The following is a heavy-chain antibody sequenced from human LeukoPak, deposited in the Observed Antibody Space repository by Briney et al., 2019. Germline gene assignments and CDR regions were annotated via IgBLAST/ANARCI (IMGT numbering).Heavy chain of an antibody. D-gene: IGHD3-16*02. CDR3: ARESPSHYDYVWGSSRYYFDY. Sequence: GGSLRLSCAASGFTFSSYAMHWVRQAPGKGLEWVAVISYDGSNKYYADSVKGRFTISRDNSKNTLYLQMNSLRAEDTAVYYCARESPSHYDYVWGSSRYYFDYWGQGTLVTVSS. CDR2: ISYDGSNK. V-gene: IGHV3-30-3*01. J-gene: IGHJ4*02. CDR1: GFTFSSYA.